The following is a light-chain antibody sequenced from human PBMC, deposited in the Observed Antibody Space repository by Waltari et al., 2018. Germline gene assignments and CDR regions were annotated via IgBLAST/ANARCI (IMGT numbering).Light chain of an antibody. V-gene: IGLV3-1*01. CDR3: QAWDSGTVV. CDR1: KLADRY. Sequence: SYEVTQPPSMSVSPGQTASITCSGDKLADRYVYWYQKKSGQSPVLVMYRDKMRPSGIPERFFGSNSGNTATLTISGTQPMDEADYYCQAWDSGTVVFGGGTKLTVL. J-gene: IGLJ2*01. CDR2: RDK.